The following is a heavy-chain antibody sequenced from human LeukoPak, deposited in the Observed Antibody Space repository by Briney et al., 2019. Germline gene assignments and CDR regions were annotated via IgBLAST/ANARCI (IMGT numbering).Heavy chain of an antibody. V-gene: IGHV3-23*01. D-gene: IGHD3-22*01. CDR3: AKDTYYYDSGGYYTLDY. CDR1: GFTFSSYA. Sequence: GGSLRLSCAASGFTFSSYAMSWVRQAPGKGLEWVSAISGSGGSTYYADSVKGRFTISRDNSKNTLYLQMNSLRAEDTAVYYCAKDTYYYDSGGYYTLDYWGQGTLVTVSS. CDR2: ISGSGGST. J-gene: IGHJ4*02.